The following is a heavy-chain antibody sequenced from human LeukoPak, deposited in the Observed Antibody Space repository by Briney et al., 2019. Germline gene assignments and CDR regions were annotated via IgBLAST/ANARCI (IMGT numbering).Heavy chain of an antibody. J-gene: IGHJ4*02. CDR2: INTNDGKP. CDR1: GYTFTSFA. Sequence: ASVKVSCKASGYTFTSFAINWVRQSPGQGLEWMGWINTNDGKPMYAQDFTGRFVFSLDTSVSTAYLQISSLKTEDTAVYYCARVGLHCNGGSCPEYWGQGTLVTVSS. CDR3: ARVGLHCNGGSCPEY. D-gene: IGHD2-15*01. V-gene: IGHV7-4-1*02.